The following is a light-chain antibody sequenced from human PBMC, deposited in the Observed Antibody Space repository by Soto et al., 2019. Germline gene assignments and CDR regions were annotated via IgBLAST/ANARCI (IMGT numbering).Light chain of an antibody. V-gene: IGKV3-11*01. J-gene: IGKJ1*01. Sequence: EFVLTQSPATLSLSPGESATLSCRASQSVSSYLAWYQQKTGQAPRILIYDESNRATGIPDRFSGTGSGTDLNLTINKLEPEDFAVYYCQQYGSSPRTFGQGTKVDIK. CDR1: QSVSSY. CDR3: QQYGSSPRT. CDR2: DES.